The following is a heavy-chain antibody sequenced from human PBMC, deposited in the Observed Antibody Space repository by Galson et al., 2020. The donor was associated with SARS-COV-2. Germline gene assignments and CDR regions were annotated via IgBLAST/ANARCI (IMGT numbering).Heavy chain of an antibody. D-gene: IGHD1-1*01. CDR1: GFPFSSFA. CDR2: LNGGGDST. CDR3: AKDRLAGTTDKWDYYYYGMDV. V-gene: IGHV3-23*01. J-gene: IGHJ6*02. Sequence: GESLKISCAASGFPFSSFAMNWVRQAPGKGLEWVSTLNGGGDSTFYADSVKGRFTISRDNSKNTLYLQMNGLRADDTAVYYCAKDRLAGTTDKWDYYYYGMDVWGQGTMVTVS.